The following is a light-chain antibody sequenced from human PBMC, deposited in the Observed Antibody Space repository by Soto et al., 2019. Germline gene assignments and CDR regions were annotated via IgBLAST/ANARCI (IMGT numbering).Light chain of an antibody. CDR1: QGISNY. V-gene: IGKV1-9*01. CDR2: GAI. CDR3: QQLKSYVT. Sequence: IQLTQSPSSLSASVGDRATITCRASQGISNYLAWYQQKPGKTPRLLIYGAITLQSGIPSRFGGSGSGTDFALTISSLQPEDFATYYCQQLKSYVTFGQGTRLEIK. J-gene: IGKJ5*01.